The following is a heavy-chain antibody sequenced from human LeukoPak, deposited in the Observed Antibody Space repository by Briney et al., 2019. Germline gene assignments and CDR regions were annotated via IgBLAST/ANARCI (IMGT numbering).Heavy chain of an antibody. Sequence: SETLSLTCTVSGGSISNSSFYWGWIRQPPGKGLEWIGNIYYRGSTYYNSSLKSRVSISVDTSKNYFSLKVSSVTAADTAVYYCARHLRYYGILMWFDPWGQGTLVTVSS. J-gene: IGHJ5*02. CDR3: ARHLRYYGILMWFDP. V-gene: IGHV4-39*01. CDR2: IYYRGST. D-gene: IGHD3-9*01. CDR1: GGSISNSSFY.